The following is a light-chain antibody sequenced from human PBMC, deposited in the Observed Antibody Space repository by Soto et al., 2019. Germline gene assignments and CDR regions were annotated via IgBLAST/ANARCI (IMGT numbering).Light chain of an antibody. CDR1: SSNIGAGFD. J-gene: IGLJ1*01. Sequence: QTVVTQPPSVSGAPGQRVTISCTGSSSNIGAGFDVHWYQQLPVTAPKLLIYGNVDRPSGVPDRFSGSKSGTSASLAITGLQAEYEADYYCQSYDSSLSGYVFGTGTKLTVL. CDR2: GNV. V-gene: IGLV1-40*01. CDR3: QSYDSSLSGYV.